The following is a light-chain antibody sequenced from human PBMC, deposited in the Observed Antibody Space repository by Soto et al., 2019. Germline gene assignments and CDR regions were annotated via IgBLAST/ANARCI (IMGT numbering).Light chain of an antibody. CDR3: QQYNSYPWT. CDR2: EAS. Sequence: DFQVSKFPSSRSTPLGDRVTLSCRASQSIRTWLAWYQQKPGKAPKVLIYEASRLESGVPSRFSGSGSGTEFTLTISTLQPDDVATYYCQQYNSYPWTFGQGTKVDI. V-gene: IGKV1-5*01. CDR1: QSIRTW. J-gene: IGKJ1*01.